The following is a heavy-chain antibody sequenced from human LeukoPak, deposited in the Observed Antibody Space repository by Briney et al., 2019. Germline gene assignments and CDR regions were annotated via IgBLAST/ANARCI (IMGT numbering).Heavy chain of an antibody. Sequence: ASVKVSCKVSGYSLSHLCMHWVRQAPGKGLEWLGGFDPEDEETVYAPTFQDRISMTEDTSTHTSYLELSGLTSDDTATYYCATDRSREGVAGNDALDVWGPGTKVTVSS. V-gene: IGHV1-24*01. J-gene: IGHJ3*01. CDR2: FDPEDEET. CDR3: ATDRSREGVAGNDALDV. D-gene: IGHD6-19*01. CDR1: GYSLSHLC.